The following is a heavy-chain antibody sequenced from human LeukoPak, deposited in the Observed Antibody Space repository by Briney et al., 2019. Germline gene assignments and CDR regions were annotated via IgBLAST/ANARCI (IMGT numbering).Heavy chain of an antibody. V-gene: IGHV3-23*01. CDR1: GFTFSSYA. CDR2: ITGSGDTT. Sequence: GGSLRHSCATSGFTFSSYALSWVRQAPGRGLEWVSTITGSGDTTYYADSVKGRVTISRDKSKTTLYLQMNSLRAEDTAVYYCAKGLLIWFGEPKYDAFDIWGQGTMVTVSS. D-gene: IGHD3-10*01. J-gene: IGHJ3*02. CDR3: AKGLLIWFGEPKYDAFDI.